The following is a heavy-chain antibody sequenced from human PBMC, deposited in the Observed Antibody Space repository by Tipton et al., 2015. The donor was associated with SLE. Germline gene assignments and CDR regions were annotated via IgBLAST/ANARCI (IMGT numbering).Heavy chain of an antibody. D-gene: IGHD1-26*01. J-gene: IGHJ4*02. CDR1: GYTFTGYY. Sequence: QVQLVQSGAEVKKPGASVKVSCKASGYTFTGYYMHWVRQAPGQGLEWMGRINTYSGDTDFAQKFQGRVTMTRDTSISTAYMELSDLTSEDTAVYYCARAKWEPDYWGQGTLVTVSS. V-gene: IGHV1-2*06. CDR3: ARAKWEPDY. CDR2: INTYSGDT.